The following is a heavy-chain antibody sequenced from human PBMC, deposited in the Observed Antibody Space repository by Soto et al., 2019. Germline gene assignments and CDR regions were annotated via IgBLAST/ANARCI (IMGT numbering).Heavy chain of an antibody. D-gene: IGHD5-12*01. J-gene: IGHJ4*02. CDR3: ARAGEMATIHYFDY. CDR1: GGSISSYY. Sequence: QVQLQESGPGLVKPSETLSLTCTVSGGSISSYYWSWIRQPPGKGLEWIGYIYYSGSTNYNPSLKSRVTISVDTSQTQFSLKLSSVTAADTAVYYCARAGEMATIHYFDYWGQGTLVTVSS. CDR2: IYYSGST. V-gene: IGHV4-59*01.